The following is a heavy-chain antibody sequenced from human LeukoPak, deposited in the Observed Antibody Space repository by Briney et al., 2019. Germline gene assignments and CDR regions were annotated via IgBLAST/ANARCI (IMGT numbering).Heavy chain of an antibody. CDR2: IYTSGST. J-gene: IGHJ5*02. CDR1: GGSISSSSYY. CDR3: ARVLEDIVVVPAARFDP. D-gene: IGHD2-2*01. Sequence: SETLSLTCTVSGGSISSSSYYWSWIRQPAGKGLEWIGRIYTSGSTSYNPSLKSRVTMSVDTSKNQFSLKLSSVTAADTAVYYCARVLEDIVVVPAARFDPWGQGTLVTVSS. V-gene: IGHV4-61*02.